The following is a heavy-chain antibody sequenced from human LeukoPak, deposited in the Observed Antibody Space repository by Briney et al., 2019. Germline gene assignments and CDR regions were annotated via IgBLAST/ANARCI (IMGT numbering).Heavy chain of an antibody. CDR3: ARDGSARSLWN. J-gene: IGHJ4*02. V-gene: IGHV3-53*01. D-gene: IGHD6-6*01. CDR1: GFTVSSNY. CDR2: IDNGGST. Sequence: GGSLRLSCAASGFTVSSNYMSWVRQAPGKGLEWVSEIDNGGSTYYADSVKGRFTISRDNSKNTVYLQMNSLRAEDTAVYYCARDGSARSLWNWGQGTLVSVSS.